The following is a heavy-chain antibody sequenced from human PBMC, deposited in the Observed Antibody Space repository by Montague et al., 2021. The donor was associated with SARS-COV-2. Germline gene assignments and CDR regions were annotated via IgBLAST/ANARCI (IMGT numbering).Heavy chain of an antibody. V-gene: IGHV4-34*01. CDR1: GGSFSVYY. Sequence: SETLSLTCAVHGGSFSVYYWSWIRQPPGKGLEWIGEINHSGSTNYNPSLKSRVTISVDTSKNQFSLKLSSVTAADTAVYYCARGAPTISMIVVVFTGAGWYFDLWGRGTLVTVSS. J-gene: IGHJ2*01. CDR3: ARGAPTISMIVVVFTGAGWYFDL. D-gene: IGHD3-22*01. CDR2: INHSGST.